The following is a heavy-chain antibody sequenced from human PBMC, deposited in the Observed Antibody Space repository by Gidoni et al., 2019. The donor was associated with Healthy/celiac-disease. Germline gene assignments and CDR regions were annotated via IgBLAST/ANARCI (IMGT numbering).Heavy chain of an antibody. V-gene: IGHV1-18*01. J-gene: IGHJ3*02. CDR2: ISAYNGNT. CDR1: TFTSYG. Sequence: TFTSYGISWVRQAPGQGLEWMGWISAYNGNTNYAQKLQGRVTMTTDTSTSTAYMELRSLRSDDTAVYYCARVMFGATFGAFDIWGQGTMVTVSS. CDR3: ARVMFGATFGAFDI. D-gene: IGHD3-16*01.